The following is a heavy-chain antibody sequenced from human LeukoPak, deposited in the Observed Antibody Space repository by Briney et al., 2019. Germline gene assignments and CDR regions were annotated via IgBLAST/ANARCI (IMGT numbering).Heavy chain of an antibody. D-gene: IGHD5-24*01. V-gene: IGHV4-59*08. CDR3: ARLEMATSNFDY. CDR2: IYYSGST. CDR1: GGSISSYY. Sequence: SETLSLTCTVSGGSISSYYWSWIRQPPGKGLEWIGYIYYSGSTYYNPSLKSRVAISVDTSKNQFSLKLSSVTAADTAVYYCARLEMATSNFDYWGQGTLVTVSS. J-gene: IGHJ4*02.